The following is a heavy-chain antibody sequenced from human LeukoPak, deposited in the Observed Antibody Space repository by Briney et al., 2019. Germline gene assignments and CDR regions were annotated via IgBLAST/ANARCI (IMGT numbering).Heavy chain of an antibody. Sequence: ASVKVSCKASSYTFTSYGISWVRQAPGQGLEWMGWISAYNGNTNYAQKLQGRVTMTTDTSTSTAYMELRSLRSDDTAVYYCARNEGEVVPAAMDVWGQGTTVTVSS. D-gene: IGHD2-2*01. J-gene: IGHJ6*02. V-gene: IGHV1-18*01. CDR1: SYTFTSYG. CDR2: ISAYNGNT. CDR3: ARNEGEVVPAAMDV.